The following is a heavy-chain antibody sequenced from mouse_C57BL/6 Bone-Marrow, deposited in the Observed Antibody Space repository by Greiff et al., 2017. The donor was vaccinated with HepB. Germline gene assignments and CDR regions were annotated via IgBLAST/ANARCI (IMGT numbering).Heavy chain of an antibody. CDR3: ARAYGSSSYYFDY. V-gene: IGHV1-72*01. D-gene: IGHD1-1*01. CDR2: IDPNSGGT. CDR1: GYTFTSYW. J-gene: IGHJ2*01. Sequence: VQLQQSGAELVKPGASVKLSCKASGYTFTSYWMHWVKQRPGRGLEWIGRIDPNSGGTKYNEKFKSKATLTVDKPSSTAYMQLSSLTSEDSAVYYCARAYGSSSYYFDYWGQGTTLTVSS.